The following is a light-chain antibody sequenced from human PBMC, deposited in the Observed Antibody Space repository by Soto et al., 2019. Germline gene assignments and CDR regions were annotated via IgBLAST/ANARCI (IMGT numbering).Light chain of an antibody. CDR2: AAS. V-gene: IGKV1-9*01. J-gene: IGKJ3*01. CDR3: QQLNSRT. Sequence: DIQLTQSPSSLSASVGDRVTITCRASQGISNFLAWYQQKPGKAPKLLIYAASTLQIGVPSRFSGSRSGTEFTLTISSLQPEDFATYYCQQLNSRTFGPGTKVEIK. CDR1: QGISNF.